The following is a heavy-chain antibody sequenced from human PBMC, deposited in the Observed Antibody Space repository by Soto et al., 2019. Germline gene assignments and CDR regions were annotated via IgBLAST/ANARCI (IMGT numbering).Heavy chain of an antibody. J-gene: IGHJ6*02. CDR1: GLTFSNYW. V-gene: IGHV3-7*01. CDR2: IKQDGSEK. D-gene: IGHD2-15*01. CDR3: ARDRGCSGGSCYFWDWVDTAMVTDYYGMDV. Sequence: PGGSLRLSCVDSGLTFSNYWMSWVRQAPGKGLEWVANIKQDGSEKYYVDSVKGRFTISRDNTKNSLYLQMNSLRAEDTAVYYCARDRGCSGGSCYFWDWVDTAMVTDYYGMDVWGQGTTVTVSS.